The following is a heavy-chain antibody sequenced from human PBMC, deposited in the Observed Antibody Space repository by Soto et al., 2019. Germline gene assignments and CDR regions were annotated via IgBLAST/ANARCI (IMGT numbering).Heavy chain of an antibody. J-gene: IGHJ5*02. V-gene: IGHV4-31*03. CDR1: GGSISSGGYY. Sequence: VQLQESGPGLVKPSQTLSLTCTVSGGSISSGGYYWSGIRQHPGKGLEWIGYISYSGSTYYNPFLTSRVTASVDTAKNQFSLKLSSVTAAETAVYYCARSINPWGQGTLVTVSS. D-gene: IGHD3-10*01. CDR2: ISYSGST. CDR3: ARSINP.